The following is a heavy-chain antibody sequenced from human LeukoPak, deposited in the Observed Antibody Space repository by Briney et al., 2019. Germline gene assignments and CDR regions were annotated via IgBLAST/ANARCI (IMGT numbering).Heavy chain of an antibody. V-gene: IGHV4-34*01. CDR2: INHSGST. Sequence: SETLSLTCAVYGGSFSGYYWSWIRQPPGNGLEWIGEINHSGSTNYNPSLKSRVTISVDTSKNQFSLKLSSVTAADTAVYYCARVARYSSGSYYLDYYYGMDVWGQGTTVTVSS. CDR1: GGSFSGYY. D-gene: IGHD1-26*01. J-gene: IGHJ6*02. CDR3: ARVARYSSGSYYLDYYYGMDV.